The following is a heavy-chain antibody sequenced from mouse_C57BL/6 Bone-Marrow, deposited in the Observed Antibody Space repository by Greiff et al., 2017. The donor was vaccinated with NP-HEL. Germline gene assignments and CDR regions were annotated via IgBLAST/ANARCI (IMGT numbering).Heavy chain of an antibody. CDR1: GYTFTSYG. CDR2: IYPRSGNT. Sequence: VQLQQSGAELARPGASVTLSCKASGYTFTSYGISWVKQRTGQGLEWIGEIYPRSGNTYYNEKFKGKATLTADKSSSTAYMELRSLTSEDSAVYFCARGRYGSTFGYFDVWGTGTTVTVSS. J-gene: IGHJ1*03. CDR3: ARGRYGSTFGYFDV. D-gene: IGHD1-1*01. V-gene: IGHV1-81*01.